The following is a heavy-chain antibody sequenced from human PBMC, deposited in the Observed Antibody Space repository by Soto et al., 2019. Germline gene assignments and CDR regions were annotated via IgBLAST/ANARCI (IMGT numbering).Heavy chain of an antibody. CDR2: ISAYNGNT. CDR1: GYTFTSYG. CDR3: ARDSCSGGSCYPGGDP. D-gene: IGHD2-15*01. Sequence: QVQLVQSGAEVKKPGASVKVSCKASGYTFTSYGISWVRQAPGQGLEWMGWISAYNGNTNYAQKLQGRVTMTTETSTSTAYMELRSLRSDDTAVYYCARDSCSGGSCYPGGDPWGQGTLVTVSS. V-gene: IGHV1-18*01. J-gene: IGHJ5*02.